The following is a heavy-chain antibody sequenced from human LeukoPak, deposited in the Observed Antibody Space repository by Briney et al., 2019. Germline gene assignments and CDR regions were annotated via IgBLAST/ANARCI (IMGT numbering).Heavy chain of an antibody. J-gene: IGHJ1*01. CDR2: ITSDGRNK. Sequence: GGSLRLSCAASGFTFSTYAMYWVRQAPGKGLEWVALITSDGRNKYYADSVKGRFTISRDSSKNTLYLQMNSLRAEDTAVYYCAKEGTSMVRGPYSEAWGQGTLVTGSS. CDR3: AKEGTSMVRGPYSEA. V-gene: IGHV3-30*04. CDR1: GFTFSTYA. D-gene: IGHD3-10*01.